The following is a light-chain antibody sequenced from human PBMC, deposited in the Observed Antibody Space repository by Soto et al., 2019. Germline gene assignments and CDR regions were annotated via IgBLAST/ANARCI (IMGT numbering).Light chain of an antibody. J-gene: IGKJ4*01. CDR1: QSVSNNY. CDR3: QQYGSAGT. CDR2: GAS. Sequence: EIVLTQSPGTLSLSPVERAALSCRASQSVSNNYLAWYQQKPGQAPRLLIYGASNRATGIPDRFSGSGSGTDFTLTISRLEPADFAVYYCQQYGSAGTFGKGNKVDI. V-gene: IGKV3-20*01.